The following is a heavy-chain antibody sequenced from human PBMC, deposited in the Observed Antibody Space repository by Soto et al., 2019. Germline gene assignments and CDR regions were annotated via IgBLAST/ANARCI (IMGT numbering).Heavy chain of an antibody. Sequence: ASVEVSCKXSGYTFTSYGISWVRQAPGQGLEWMGWISAYNGNTNYAQKLQGRVTMTTDTSTSTAYMELRSLRSDDTAVYYCARRLSAAAGTGAIDYCGQGTLVPVSS. CDR3: ARRLSAAAGTGAIDY. J-gene: IGHJ4*02. D-gene: IGHD6-13*01. V-gene: IGHV1-18*01. CDR2: ISAYNGNT. CDR1: GYTFTSYG.